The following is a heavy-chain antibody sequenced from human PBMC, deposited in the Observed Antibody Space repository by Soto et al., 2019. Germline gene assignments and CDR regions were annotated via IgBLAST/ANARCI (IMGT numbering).Heavy chain of an antibody. D-gene: IGHD3-16*01. J-gene: IGHJ3*02. CDR3: ARSHTPYDYIWGSENAFDI. Sequence: SGPTLVNPTETLTLTCTVSGFSLSNARMGVSWIRQPPGKALEWLAHIFSNDEKSYSTSLKSRLTISKDTSKSQVVLTMTNMDPVDTATYYCARSHTPYDYIWGSENAFDIWGQGTMVTVSS. V-gene: IGHV2-26*01. CDR2: IFSNDEK. CDR1: GFSLSNARMG.